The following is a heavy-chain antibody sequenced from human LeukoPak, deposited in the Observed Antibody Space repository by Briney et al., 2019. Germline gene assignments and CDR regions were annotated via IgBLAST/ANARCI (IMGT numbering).Heavy chain of an antibody. CDR3: AKDPTSVGGRHDWLLDS. CDR1: GFTFSDYY. CDR2: ISSGGSTI. J-gene: IGHJ5*02. Sequence: GGSLRLSCAASGFTFSDYYMSWIRQAPGKGLEWVSYISSGGSTIYYADSVKGRFTISRDNSKNTLYLQMNYLRAEDTAVYYCAKDPTSVGGRHDWLLDSWGQGTLVTVSS. D-gene: IGHD3-9*01. V-gene: IGHV3-11*01.